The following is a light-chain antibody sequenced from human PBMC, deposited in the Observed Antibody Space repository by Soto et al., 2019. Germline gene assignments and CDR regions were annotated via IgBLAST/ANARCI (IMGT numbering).Light chain of an antibody. J-gene: IGKJ1*01. CDR3: QQSYSART. CDR1: QSISNY. V-gene: IGKV1-39*01. Sequence: DIQMTQSPASLSASVGDRVTITCRARQSISNYLNWYQQKAGEAPKLLIYAASSLRSGVPSRFSGSGSGTEFTLTISSLQPEDSAIYYCQQSYSARTFGQGTKVEVK. CDR2: AAS.